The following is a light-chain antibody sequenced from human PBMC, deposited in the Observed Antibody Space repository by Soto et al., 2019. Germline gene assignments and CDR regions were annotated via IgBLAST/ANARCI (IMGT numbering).Light chain of an antibody. CDR2: EGS. CDR1: SSDVGSYNL. J-gene: IGLJ2*01. V-gene: IGLV2-23*01. Sequence: ALTQPASVSGSPGQSITISCTGTSSDVGSYNLVSWYQQHPGKAPKLMIYEGSKRPSGVSNRFSGSKSGNTASLTISGLQAEDEADYYCCSYAGSSTPHVVFGGGTKVTVL. CDR3: CSYAGSSTPHVV.